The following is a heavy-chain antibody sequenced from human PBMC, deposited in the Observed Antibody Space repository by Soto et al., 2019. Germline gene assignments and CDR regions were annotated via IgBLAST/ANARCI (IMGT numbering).Heavy chain of an antibody. CDR3: ARSLFMVAPDSEPFDY. D-gene: IGHD3-22*01. J-gene: IGHJ4*02. Sequence: GGSLRLSCAASGFPFSSYAMSWVRQTPEGGLEWVAAISGGGNDRYYADFVQGRFTFSRDNSRNILYLHMNSLRADDTATYFCARSLFMVAPDSEPFDYWGQGTLVTVSS. CDR2: ISGGGNDR. V-gene: IGHV3-23*01. CDR1: GFPFSSYA.